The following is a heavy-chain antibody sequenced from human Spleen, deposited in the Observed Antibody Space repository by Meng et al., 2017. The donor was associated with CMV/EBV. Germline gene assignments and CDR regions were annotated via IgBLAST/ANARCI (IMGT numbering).Heavy chain of an antibody. CDR3: ARVGYSSGWYWDNGVYLDY. CDR1: GFTFSRYW. V-gene: IGHV3-7*01. D-gene: IGHD6-19*01. CDR2: IKQDGSEK. Sequence: GGSLRLSCAASGFTFSRYWMSWVRQAPGKGLEWVANIKQDGSEKYYVDSVKGRFTISRDNAKNSLYLQMNSLRAEDTAVYYCARVGYSSGWYWDNGVYLDYWGQGTLVTVSS. J-gene: IGHJ4*02.